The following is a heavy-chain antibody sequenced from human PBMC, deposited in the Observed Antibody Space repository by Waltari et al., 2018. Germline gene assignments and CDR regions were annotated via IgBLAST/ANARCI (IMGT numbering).Heavy chain of an antibody. CDR1: GYKFTGLY. Sequence: QVQLVQSGAEVTKPGASVRVSCKASGYKFTGLYMQWLRQAPGQGLEWMGLINPNSGRTRYAQKFEDRVIMSRDTSTSTAFMELTGLRPDDTAVYYCARDDHCDFWGQGTLVTVSS. J-gene: IGHJ4*02. CDR2: INPNSGRT. CDR3: ARDDHCDF. V-gene: IGHV1-2*02.